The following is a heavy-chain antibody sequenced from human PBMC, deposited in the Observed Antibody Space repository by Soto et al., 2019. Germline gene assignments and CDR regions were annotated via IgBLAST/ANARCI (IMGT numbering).Heavy chain of an antibody. J-gene: IGHJ5*02. V-gene: IGHV1-18*01. Sequence: ASVKVSCKASGYTFTSYGISWVRQAPGQGLEWMGWISAYNGNTNYAQKLQGRVTMTTDTSTSTAYMELSSLRSDDTAVYYCARDNPPYYYGSGSYYNKPNWFDPWGQGTLVTVSS. D-gene: IGHD3-10*01. CDR1: GYTFTSYG. CDR2: ISAYNGNT. CDR3: ARDNPPYYYGSGSYYNKPNWFDP.